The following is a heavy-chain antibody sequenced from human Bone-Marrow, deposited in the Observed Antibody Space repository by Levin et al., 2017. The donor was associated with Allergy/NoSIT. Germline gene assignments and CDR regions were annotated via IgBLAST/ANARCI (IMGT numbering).Heavy chain of an antibody. CDR2: IYSGGST. CDR1: GFTVSSNY. V-gene: IGHV3-53*01. Sequence: PGGSLRLSCAASGFTVSSNYMSWVRQAPGKGLEWVSVIYSGGSTYYADSVKGRFTISRDNSKNTLYLQMNSLRAEDTAVYYCARGGYSYGLHFDYWGQGTLVTVSS. D-gene: IGHD5-18*01. CDR3: ARGGYSYGLHFDY. J-gene: IGHJ4*02.